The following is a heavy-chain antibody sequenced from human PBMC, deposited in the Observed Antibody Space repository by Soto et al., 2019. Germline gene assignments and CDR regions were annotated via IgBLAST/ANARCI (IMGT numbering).Heavy chain of an antibody. CDR2: SNPEDDAT. Sequence: ASVKVSCKVSGYSLTELSINWVRQAPGKGLEWMGGSNPEDDATIYAQKFQGRVTMTEDTSTGTAYIQLSGLRSEDTAVYYCATAIDWDNWGQGTLVTVSS. D-gene: IGHD1-26*01. CDR1: GYSLTELS. J-gene: IGHJ1*01. V-gene: IGHV1-24*01. CDR3: ATAIDWDN.